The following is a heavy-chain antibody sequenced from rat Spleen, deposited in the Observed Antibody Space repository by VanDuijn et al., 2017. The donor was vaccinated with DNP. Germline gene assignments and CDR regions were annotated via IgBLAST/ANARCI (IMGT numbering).Heavy chain of an antibody. D-gene: IGHD4-2*01. CDR1: GSSITSNY. J-gene: IGHJ2*01. Sequence: EVQLQESGSGLVKPSQSLSLTCSVTGSSITSNYWGWIRKFPGNKMEYIGHISYSGSTNYNPSLKSRVSITRDTSKNQFFLQFNSVTTEDTATYYCARFRTGPDYWGQGVMVTVSS. CDR2: ISYSGST. CDR3: ARFRTGPDY. V-gene: IGHV3-1*01.